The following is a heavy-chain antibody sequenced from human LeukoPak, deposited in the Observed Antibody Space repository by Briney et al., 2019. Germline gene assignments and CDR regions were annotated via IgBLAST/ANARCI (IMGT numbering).Heavy chain of an antibody. CDR3: ARAPYSSYGDY. D-gene: IGHD3-22*01. CDR1: GGSISSGGYY. V-gene: IGHV4-30-2*01. J-gene: IGHJ4*02. CDR2: IYHSGST. Sequence: PSETLSLTCNVSGGSISSGGYYWSWIRQPPGKGLEWIGYIYHSGSTYYNPSLKSRVTISVDRSKNQFSLKLSSVAAADTAVYYCARAPYSSYGDYWGQETLVTVAS.